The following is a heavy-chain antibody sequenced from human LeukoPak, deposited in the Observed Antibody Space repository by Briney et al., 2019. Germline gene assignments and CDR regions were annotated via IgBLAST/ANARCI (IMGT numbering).Heavy chain of an antibody. CDR3: ARIRYFDWLGYYYYYYGMDV. CDR2: ISYDGSNK. Sequence: GGSLRLSCAASGFTFSSYAMHWVRQAPGKGLEWVAVISYDGSNKYYADSVKGRFTISRDNSKNTLYLQMNSLRAEDTAVYYCARIRYFDWLGYYYYYYGMDVWGQGTTVTVSS. V-gene: IGHV3-30-3*01. CDR1: GFTFSSYA. J-gene: IGHJ6*02. D-gene: IGHD3-9*01.